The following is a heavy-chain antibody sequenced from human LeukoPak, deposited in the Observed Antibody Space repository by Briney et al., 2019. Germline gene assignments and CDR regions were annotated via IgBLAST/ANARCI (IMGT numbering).Heavy chain of an antibody. V-gene: IGHV3-48*03. D-gene: IGHD3-22*01. CDR1: GFTFGSYE. J-gene: IGHJ6*02. CDR3: ARDTYFYDSSGYYYYYSMDV. CDR2: IPSSGSST. Sequence: GGSLRLSCSASGFTFGSYEMNWVRQAPGKGLEWIPYIPSSGSSTYYADSVKGRFTISRDNAKKSLYLQMNSLRAEDTAVYYCARDTYFYDSSGYYYYYSMDVWGQGTTVTVSS.